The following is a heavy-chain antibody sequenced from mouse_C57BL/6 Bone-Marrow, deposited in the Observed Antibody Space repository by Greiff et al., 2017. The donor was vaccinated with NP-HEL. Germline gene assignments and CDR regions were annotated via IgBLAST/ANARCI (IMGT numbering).Heavy chain of an antibody. Sequence: QVQLQQPGAELVKPGASVKLSCKASGYTFTSYWMQWVKQRPGQGLEWIGEIDPSDSYTNYNQKFKGKATLTVDTSSSTAYMQLSSLTSEDFAVYYCARGPYYYAMDYWGQGTSVTVSS. V-gene: IGHV1-50*01. J-gene: IGHJ4*01. CDR1: GYTFTSYW. CDR2: IDPSDSYT. CDR3: ARGPYYYAMDY.